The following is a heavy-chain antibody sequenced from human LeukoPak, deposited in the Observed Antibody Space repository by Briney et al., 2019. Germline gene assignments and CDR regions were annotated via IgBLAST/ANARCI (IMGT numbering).Heavy chain of an antibody. CDR3: AREELLWFGGEGWFDP. CDR2: IYYSGST. CDR1: GGSISSYY. D-gene: IGHD3-10*01. V-gene: IGHV4-59*01. Sequence: ETLSLTCTVSGGSISSYYWSWIRQPPGKGLEWIGYIYYSGSTNYNPSLKSRVTISVDTSKNQFSLKLSSVTAADTAVYYCAREELLWFGGEGWFDPWGQGTLVTVSS. J-gene: IGHJ5*02.